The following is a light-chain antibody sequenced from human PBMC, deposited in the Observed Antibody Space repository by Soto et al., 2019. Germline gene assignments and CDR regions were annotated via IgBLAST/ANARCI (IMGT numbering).Light chain of an antibody. Sequence: QLVLTQSPSASASLGASVKLTCTLSSGHSNYAIAWHQQQQEQGPRYLLKLNRDSSHSKGDGVPNRVSGSSSGAARYLTSPRLQYEDDADYYCQTWGTGILIFGGGTKVTVL. CDR2: LNRDSSH. CDR1: SGHSNYA. V-gene: IGLV4-69*01. CDR3: QTWGTGILI. J-gene: IGLJ2*01.